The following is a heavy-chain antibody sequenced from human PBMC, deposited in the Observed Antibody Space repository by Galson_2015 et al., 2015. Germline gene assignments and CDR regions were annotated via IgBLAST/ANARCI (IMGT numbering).Heavy chain of an antibody. Sequence: PALVKPTQTLTLTCTFSGFSLRTSGVGVGWIRQPPGKALEWLALIYWNDDKRYSPSLKSRLTITKDTSKNQVVLTMTNMDPVDTATYYCAHGSSWYAVCWFDPWGQGTLVTVSS. D-gene: IGHD6-13*01. CDR1: GFSLRTSGVG. J-gene: IGHJ5*02. V-gene: IGHV2-5*01. CDR3: AHGSSWYAVCWFDP. CDR2: IYWNDDK.